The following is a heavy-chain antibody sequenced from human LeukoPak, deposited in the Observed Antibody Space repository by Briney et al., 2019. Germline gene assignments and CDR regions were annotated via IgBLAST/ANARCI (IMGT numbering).Heavy chain of an antibody. D-gene: IGHD5-18*01. Sequence: PSGTLSLTCSVSGGSISSSYWWSWVRQPPGKGLEWIGEIYHSGSTNYNPSLKSRVTISMDKSKNQFSLNLSSVTAADMAVYYCARGSSGYSQLDYWGQGTLVTVSS. CDR2: IYHSGST. J-gene: IGHJ4*02. CDR3: ARGSSGYSQLDY. CDR1: GGSISSSYW. V-gene: IGHV4-4*02.